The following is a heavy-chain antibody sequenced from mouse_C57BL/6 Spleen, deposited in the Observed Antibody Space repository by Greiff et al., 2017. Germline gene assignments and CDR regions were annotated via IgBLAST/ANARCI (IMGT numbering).Heavy chain of an antibody. CDR2: IYPGSGST. J-gene: IGHJ1*03. CDR1: GYTFTSYW. D-gene: IGHD1-1*01. Sequence: QVQLQQPGAELVKPGASVKMSCKASGYTFTSYWITWVKQRPGQGLEWIGDIYPGSGSTNYNEKFKSKATLTVATSSSTAYMQLSSLTSEDSAVYYCARWYYGSRDWYFDVWGTGTTVTVSS. V-gene: IGHV1-55*01. CDR3: ARWYYGSRDWYFDV.